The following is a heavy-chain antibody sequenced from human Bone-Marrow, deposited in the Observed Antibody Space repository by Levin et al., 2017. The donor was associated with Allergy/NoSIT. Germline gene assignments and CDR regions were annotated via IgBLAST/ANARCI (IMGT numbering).Heavy chain of an antibody. CDR1: GFTFSSYS. Sequence: SCAASGFTFSSYSMNWVRQAPGKGLDWVSSITSSGTYIYYADSVKGRFTISRDNAKNSLFLQMNSLTAADTAMYYCARDLEYSGLPWGQGTLVTVSS. J-gene: IGHJ5*02. CDR3: ARDLEYSGLP. D-gene: IGHD5-12*01. CDR2: ITSSGTYI. V-gene: IGHV3-21*01.